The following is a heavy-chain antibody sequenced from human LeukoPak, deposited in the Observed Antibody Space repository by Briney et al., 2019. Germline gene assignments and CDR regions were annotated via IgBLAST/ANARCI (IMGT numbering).Heavy chain of an antibody. D-gene: IGHD1-26*01. CDR1: GASMSSNY. J-gene: IGHJ4*02. CDR3: SRESGPFSPFGH. Sequence: PSETLSLTCNVSGASMSSNYWSWVRQPPGQGLEWIGEISLSGYTGFSPSLRSRVTMSLDESKNHLSLNLASVTAADTAVYYCSRESGPFSPFGHWGQGILVTVTS. V-gene: IGHV4-59*12. CDR2: ISLSGYT.